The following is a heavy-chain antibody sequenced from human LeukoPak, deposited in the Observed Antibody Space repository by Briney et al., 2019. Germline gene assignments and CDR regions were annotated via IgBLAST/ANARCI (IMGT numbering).Heavy chain of an antibody. CDR1: NGSMTSDSYY. Sequence: SETLSLTCTVSNGSMTSDSYYWAWVRQPPGKGLEWIGTIFYSGTTYYSASLKSRVTVSLDTSKKNFSLRLSYVTAADTAVYYCARLWIVATWFDAWGQGALVTVSS. D-gene: IGHD2-2*03. CDR2: IFYSGTT. CDR3: ARLWIVATWFDA. J-gene: IGHJ5*02. V-gene: IGHV4-39*02.